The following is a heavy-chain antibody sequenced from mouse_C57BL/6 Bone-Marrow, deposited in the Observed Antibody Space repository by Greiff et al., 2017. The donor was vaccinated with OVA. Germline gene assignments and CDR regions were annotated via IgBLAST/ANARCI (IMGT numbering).Heavy chain of an antibody. CDR1: GYTFTDYY. Sequence: EVKLMESGPVLVKPGASVKMSCKASGYTFTDYYMNWVKQSPGKSLEWIGVINPYNGGTSYNQKFKGKATLTVDKSSNTAYLELNSLTSEDSAVYYGARGGGGFAYWGQGTLVTVSA. CDR2: INPYNGGT. CDR3: ARGGGGFAY. J-gene: IGHJ3*01. V-gene: IGHV1-19*01.